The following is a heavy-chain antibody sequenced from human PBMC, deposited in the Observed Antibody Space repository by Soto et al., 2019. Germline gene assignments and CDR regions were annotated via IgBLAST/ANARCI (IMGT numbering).Heavy chain of an antibody. Sequence: ALVKVSCKASGYTFTSYAMQWVRQAPGQRLEWMGWINAGNGNTKYSQKFQGRVTITRDTSASTAYMELSSLRSEDTAVYYCARSSGTTVEFDYWGQGTLVTVSS. V-gene: IGHV1-3*01. CDR2: INAGNGNT. CDR1: GYTFTSYA. CDR3: ARSSGTTVEFDY. D-gene: IGHD1-7*01. J-gene: IGHJ4*02.